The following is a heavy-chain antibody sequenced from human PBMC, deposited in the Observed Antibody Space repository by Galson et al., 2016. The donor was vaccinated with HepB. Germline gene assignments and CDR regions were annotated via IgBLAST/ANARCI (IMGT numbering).Heavy chain of an antibody. CDR3: ASLWQLGY. CDR1: GFSFSFYS. J-gene: IGHJ4*02. V-gene: IGHV3-21*01. CDR2: ITSSSSYI. Sequence: SLRLSCAASGFSFSFYSMNWVRQAPGKGLEWVSPITSSSSYIYYADSVKGRFTISRDNAKNSVYLQMNSLRAEDTAVYYCASLWQLGYWGQGILVTVSS. D-gene: IGHD6-6*01.